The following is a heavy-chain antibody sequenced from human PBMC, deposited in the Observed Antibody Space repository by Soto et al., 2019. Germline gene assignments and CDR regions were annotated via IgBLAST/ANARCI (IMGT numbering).Heavy chain of an antibody. V-gene: IGHV3-30*18. Sequence: GESLKISCAASGFTFSSYGMHWVRQAPGKGLEWVAVISYDGSNKYYADSVKGRFTISRDNSKNTLYLQMNSLRAEDTAVYYCAKGGSGDPVKVYWYFDLWGRGTLVTVSS. CDR2: ISYDGSNK. CDR3: AKGGSGDPVKVYWYFDL. J-gene: IGHJ2*01. D-gene: IGHD7-27*01. CDR1: GFTFSSYG.